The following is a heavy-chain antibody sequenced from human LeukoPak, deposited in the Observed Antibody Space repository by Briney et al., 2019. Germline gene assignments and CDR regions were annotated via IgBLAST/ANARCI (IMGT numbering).Heavy chain of an antibody. CDR2: IYYSGST. V-gene: IGHV4-59*01. CDR1: GGSISSYY. D-gene: IGHD3-22*01. J-gene: IGHJ4*02. Sequence: SETLPLTCTVSGGSISSYYWSWIRQPPGKGLEWIGYIYYSGSTNYNPSLKSRVTISVDTSKNQFSLKLSSVTAADTAVYYCAREYYYDSSGYFTDSYFDYWGQGTLVTVSS. CDR3: AREYYYDSSGYFTDSYFDY.